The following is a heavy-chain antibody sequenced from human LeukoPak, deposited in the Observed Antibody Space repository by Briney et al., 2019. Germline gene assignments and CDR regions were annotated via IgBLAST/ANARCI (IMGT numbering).Heavy chain of an antibody. J-gene: IGHJ4*02. Sequence: GGSLRLSCAASGFTFSSYSMNWVRQAPGKGLEWVSYSSSSSSTIYYADSVKGRFTISRDNAKNSLYLQMNSLRDEDTAVYYCARGRGKFVGATVFDYWGQGTLVTVSS. CDR2: SSSSSSTI. CDR1: GFTFSSYS. D-gene: IGHD1-26*01. CDR3: ARGRGKFVGATVFDY. V-gene: IGHV3-48*02.